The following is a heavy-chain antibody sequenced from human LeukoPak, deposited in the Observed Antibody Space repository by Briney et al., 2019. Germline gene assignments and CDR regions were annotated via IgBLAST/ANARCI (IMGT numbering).Heavy chain of an antibody. CDR3: ARATNFYYYYGMDV. Sequence: SVKVSCQTAGYTFTGYYIHWVRQAPGQGLEWMGIINPSSGATNYAQKFQGRVTMTRDTSTSTVYMELSSQRSEDTAVYYCARATNFYYYYGMDVWGQGTTVTVSS. D-gene: IGHD1-26*01. CDR2: INPSSGAT. CDR1: GYTFTGYY. V-gene: IGHV1-46*01. J-gene: IGHJ6*02.